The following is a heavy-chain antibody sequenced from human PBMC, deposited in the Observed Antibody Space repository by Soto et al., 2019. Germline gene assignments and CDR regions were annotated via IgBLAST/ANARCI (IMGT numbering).Heavy chain of an antibody. CDR2: ISYRGST. CDR3: MNYNSGWKY. Sequence: QLQLQESGPGLVQPSETLSLTCTVSGVSISSHGYFWGWIRHPPGKGLEWIGVISYRGSTYYSPSLKSRVTISADTSKNQLSLRLSSVTAADTAGFHCMNYNSGWKYWGQGTVVTVSS. J-gene: IGHJ4*02. V-gene: IGHV4-39*01. CDR1: GVSISSHGYF. D-gene: IGHD5-12*01.